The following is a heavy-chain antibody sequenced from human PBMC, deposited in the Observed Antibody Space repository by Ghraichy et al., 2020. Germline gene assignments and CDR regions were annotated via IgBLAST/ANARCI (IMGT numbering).Heavy chain of an antibody. CDR2: MNPNSGNT. D-gene: IGHD5-24*01. J-gene: IGHJ6*01. CDR3: ARFRVDGYNSPYYYYGIDV. Sequence: ASVKVSCKASGYTFTSYDINWVRQATGQGLEWVGWMNPNSGNTGYAQKFQGRVTMTRNTSISTAYMELRSLRSEDTAVYYCARFRVDGYNSPYYYYGIDVWGQGTTVTVSS. CDR1: GYTFTSYD. V-gene: IGHV1-8*01.